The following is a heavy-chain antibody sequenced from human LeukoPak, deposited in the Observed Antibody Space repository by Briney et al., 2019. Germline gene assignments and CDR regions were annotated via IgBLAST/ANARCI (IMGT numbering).Heavy chain of an antibody. CDR1: GFTFSSYS. CDR3: ARDFRPDDFWSGRFDY. D-gene: IGHD3-3*01. J-gene: IGHJ4*02. CDR2: ISSSSSYI. V-gene: IGHV3-21*01. Sequence: PGGSLRLSCAASGFTFSSYSMNWVRQAPGKGLEWVSSISSSSSYIYYADSVKGRFTISRDNAKNSLYLQMNSLRAEDTAVYYCARDFRPDDFWSGRFDYWGQGTLVTVSS.